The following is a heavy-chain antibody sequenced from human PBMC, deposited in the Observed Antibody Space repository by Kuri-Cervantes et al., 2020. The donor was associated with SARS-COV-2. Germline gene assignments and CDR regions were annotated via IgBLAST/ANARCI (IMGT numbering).Heavy chain of an antibody. J-gene: IGHJ4*02. Sequence: GESLKISCKASGYTLTSYGISWVRQAPGQGLEWMGWISAYNGNTNYAQKLQGRVTMTTDTSTSTAYMELRSLRSDDTAVYYCARGEVEVVVAATPHYFDYWGQGTLVTVSS. CDR2: ISAYNGNT. D-gene: IGHD2-15*01. CDR1: GYTLTSYG. V-gene: IGHV1-18*01. CDR3: ARGEVEVVVAATPHYFDY.